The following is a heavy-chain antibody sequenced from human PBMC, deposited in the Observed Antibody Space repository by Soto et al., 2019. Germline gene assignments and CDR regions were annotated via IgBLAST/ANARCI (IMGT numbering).Heavy chain of an antibody. D-gene: IGHD3-3*01. J-gene: IGHJ5*02. CDR1: GFTFSSYG. CDR3: ARALEGNYDFWSGYFGRSWFDP. Sequence: GGSLRLSCAASGFTFSSYGMHWVRQAPGKGLEWVAVISYDGSNKYYADSVKGRFTISRDNSKNTLYLQMNSLRAEDTAVYYCARALEGNYDFWSGYFGRSWFDPWGQGTLVTVSS. V-gene: IGHV3-30*03. CDR2: ISYDGSNK.